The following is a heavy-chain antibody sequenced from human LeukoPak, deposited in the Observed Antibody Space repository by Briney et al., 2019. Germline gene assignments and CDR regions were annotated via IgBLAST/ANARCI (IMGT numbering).Heavy chain of an antibody. Sequence: SVKVSCKASGGTFSSYTTSWVRQAPGQGLEWMGRIIPILGIANYAQKFQGRVTITADKSTSTAYMELSSLRSEDTAVYYCARSLGYCTNGVCLPYYFDYWGQGTLVTVSS. J-gene: IGHJ4*02. D-gene: IGHD2-8*01. CDR1: GGTFSSYT. V-gene: IGHV1-69*02. CDR3: ARSLGYCTNGVCLPYYFDY. CDR2: IIPILGIA.